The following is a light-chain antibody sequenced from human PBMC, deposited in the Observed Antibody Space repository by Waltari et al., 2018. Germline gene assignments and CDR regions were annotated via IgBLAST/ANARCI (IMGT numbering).Light chain of an antibody. J-gene: IGKJ1*01. Sequence: ELVLTQSPGTLSLSLGERATVSCRASQSVSRALAWCQQKPGQAPRLLIYGASTRATGILDRFSGSGSGTDFSLTISRLEPDDFAVYYCQHYLRLPVTFGQGTTVEI. CDR2: GAS. V-gene: IGKV3-20*01. CDR1: QSVSRA. CDR3: QHYLRLPVT.